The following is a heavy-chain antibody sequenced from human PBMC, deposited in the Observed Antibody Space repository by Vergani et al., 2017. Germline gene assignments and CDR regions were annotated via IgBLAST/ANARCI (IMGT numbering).Heavy chain of an antibody. Sequence: QVPLQESGPGLVNPSETLSLTCSVSGGSITNYYWSWIRQAAGKGLEWSGRVSVSGSTESNASLRSRVTMSIDTSTNQFSLKLTSVTAADTAIYYCARGTPIIDYWGQGSLVTVSS. CDR1: GGSITNYY. D-gene: IGHD5-24*01. J-gene: IGHJ4*02. CDR3: ARGTPIIDY. CDR2: VSVSGST. V-gene: IGHV4-4*07.